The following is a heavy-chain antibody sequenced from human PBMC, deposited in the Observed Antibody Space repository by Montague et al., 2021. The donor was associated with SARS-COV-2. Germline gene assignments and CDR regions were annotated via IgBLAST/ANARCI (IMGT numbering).Heavy chain of an antibody. Sequence: SLRLSCAASGFTFSNFAMYWVRQVPGKGPEWVSGITTGGTRAYYAHSVEGRFTISRDDSENTLYLQMNSLRAEDTGVYYCGKGQQLESILDYWGQGTLVTVSS. D-gene: IGHD3-3*01. J-gene: IGHJ4*02. CDR2: ITTGGTRA. CDR1: GFTFSNFA. V-gene: IGHV3-23*01. CDR3: GKGQQLESILDY.